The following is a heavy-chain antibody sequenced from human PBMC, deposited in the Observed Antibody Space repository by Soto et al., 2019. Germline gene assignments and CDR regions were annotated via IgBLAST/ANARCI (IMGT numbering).Heavy chain of an antibody. V-gene: IGHV1-69*02. CDR2: IIPILGIA. D-gene: IGHD6-13*01. CDR1: GGTFSSYT. J-gene: IGHJ3*02. Sequence: SVKVSCKASGGTFSSYTISWVRQAPGQGLEWMGRIIPILGIANYAQKFQGRVTITADKSTSTAYMELSSLRSEDTAVYYCATGQQLVQGAFDIWGQGTMVTVS. CDR3: ATGQQLVQGAFDI.